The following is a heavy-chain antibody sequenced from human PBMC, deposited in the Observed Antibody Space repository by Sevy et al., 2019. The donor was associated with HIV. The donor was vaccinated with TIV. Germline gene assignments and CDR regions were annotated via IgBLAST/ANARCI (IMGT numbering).Heavy chain of an antibody. V-gene: IGHV4-4*02. J-gene: IGHJ5*02. CDR1: GGSMSSSNW. Sequence: SETLSLTCGVSGGSMSSSNWWHWVRQPPGKGLGWIGEIYRSGSTNYNASLKSRVTISVDNSKNQFSLQLNSVTAADTAVYYCARGFDTPRGFDPWGQGPLVTVSS. D-gene: IGHD3-10*01. CDR2: IYRSGST. CDR3: ARGFDTPRGFDP.